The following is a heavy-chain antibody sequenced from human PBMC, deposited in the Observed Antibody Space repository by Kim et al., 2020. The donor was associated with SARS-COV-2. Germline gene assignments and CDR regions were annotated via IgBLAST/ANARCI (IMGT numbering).Heavy chain of an antibody. D-gene: IGHD3-22*01. V-gene: IGHV3-21*01. CDR3: ARDEPYSSGVDYYDSSGYYSTPDPSFDY. CDR2: ISSSSSYI. CDR1: GFTFSSYS. Sequence: GGSLRLSCAASGFTFSSYSMNWVRQAPGKGLEWVSSISSSSSYIYYADSVKGRFTISRDNAKNSLYLQMNSLRAEDTAVYYCARDEPYSSGVDYYDSSGYYSTPDPSFDYWGQGTLVTVSS. J-gene: IGHJ4*02.